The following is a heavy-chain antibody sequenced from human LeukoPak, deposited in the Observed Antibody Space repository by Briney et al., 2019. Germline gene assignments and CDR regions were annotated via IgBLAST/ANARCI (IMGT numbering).Heavy chain of an antibody. J-gene: IGHJ4*02. CDR2: IASDGSST. D-gene: IGHD4-23*01. CDR3: ARGRPHGNDY. Sequence: GGSLRLSCAASGFTFSSYWMNWVRQAPGKGLVRVSRIASDGSSTTYADSVKGRFSISRDNAKNTLYLQMNSLRVEDTAVYYCARGRPHGNDYWGQGTLVTVSS. CDR1: GFTFSSYW. V-gene: IGHV3-74*01.